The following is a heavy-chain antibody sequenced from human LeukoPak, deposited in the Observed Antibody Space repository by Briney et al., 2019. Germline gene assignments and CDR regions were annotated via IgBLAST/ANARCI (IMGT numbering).Heavy chain of an antibody. CDR2: VSYSGST. J-gene: IGHJ6*03. Sequence: SETLSLTCTVSGGSISSGDSYWRWIRQPPGEGLEWIGYVSYSGSTYYNPSLKSRLTISMDTSNNQFSLNLRSVTAADTAVYYCARGYYMDVWGKGTTVTVSS. V-gene: IGHV4-30-4*08. CDR3: ARGYYMDV. CDR1: GGSISSGDSY.